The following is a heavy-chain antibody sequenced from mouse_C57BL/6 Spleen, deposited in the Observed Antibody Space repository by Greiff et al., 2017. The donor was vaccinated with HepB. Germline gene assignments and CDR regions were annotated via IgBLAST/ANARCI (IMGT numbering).Heavy chain of an antibody. CDR1: GYTFTDYY. J-gene: IGHJ3*01. V-gene: IGHV1-26*01. CDR3: ARSGAAQAPFAY. CDR2: INPNNGGT. Sequence: EVQLQQSGPELVKPGASVKISCKASGYTFTDYYMNWVKQSHGKSLEWIGDINPNNGGTSYNQKFKGKATLTVDKSSSTAYMELRSLTSEDSAVDYCARSGAAQAPFAYWGQGTLVTVSA. D-gene: IGHD3-2*02.